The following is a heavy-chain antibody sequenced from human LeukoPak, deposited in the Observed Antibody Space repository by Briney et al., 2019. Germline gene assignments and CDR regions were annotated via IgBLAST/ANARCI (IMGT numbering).Heavy chain of an antibody. CDR1: GITFSSYG. J-gene: IGHJ4*02. V-gene: IGHV3-23*01. Sequence: GGSLRLSCAASGITFSSYGMSWVRQAPGKGLEWVSSISSTGGTTYYADSVKGRFTISRDNSKNTLYLQMNSLRAEDTAVYYCAKAVVPAAMAFDYWGQGTLVTVSS. D-gene: IGHD2-2*01. CDR3: AKAVVPAAMAFDY. CDR2: ISSTGGTT.